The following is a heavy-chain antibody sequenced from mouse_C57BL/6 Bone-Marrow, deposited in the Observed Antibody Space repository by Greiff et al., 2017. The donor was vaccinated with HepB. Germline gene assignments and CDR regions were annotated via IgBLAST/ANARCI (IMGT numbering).Heavy chain of an antibody. V-gene: IGHV1-4*01. CDR1: GYTFTSYT. CDR3: ARSGGHYYGSSTGFAY. J-gene: IGHJ3*01. Sequence: VQLQQSGAELARPGASVKMSCKASGYTFTSYTMHWVKQRPGQGLEWIGYINPSSGYTKYNQKFKDKATLTADKSSSTAYMQLSSLTSEDSAVYYCARSGGHYYGSSTGFAYWGQGTLVTVSA. CDR2: INPSSGYT. D-gene: IGHD1-1*01.